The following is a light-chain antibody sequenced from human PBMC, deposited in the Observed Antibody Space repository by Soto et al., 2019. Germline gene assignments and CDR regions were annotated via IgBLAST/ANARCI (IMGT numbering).Light chain of an antibody. V-gene: IGKV1-5*01. J-gene: IGKJ1*01. Sequence: QMTQYTSTLSASVGDRVTVTCRASQSVSGWLAWYQQKPGEAPKLMIYDASALPRGVPSRFSGGGAGTKFTLTIAILQHDDFATYCWQQNGSFSGPFGPGTKVDI. CDR1: QSVSGW. CDR2: DAS. CDR3: QQNGSFSGP.